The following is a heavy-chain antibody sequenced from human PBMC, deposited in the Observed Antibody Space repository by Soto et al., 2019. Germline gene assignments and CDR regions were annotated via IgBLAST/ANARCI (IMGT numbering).Heavy chain of an antibody. CDR3: ARGRGCSGGSCYYYYYYYMDV. CDR1: GWSFSGYY. Sequence: SETLSLTCAVYGWSFSGYYWRWIRQPPGKGLEWIGEINHSGSTTYNPSLKSRVTIPVDTSKNEFSLKLSSVTAADTAVYYCARGRGCSGGSCYYYYYYYMDVWGKGTTVTVSS. CDR2: INHSGST. D-gene: IGHD2-15*01. V-gene: IGHV4-34*01. J-gene: IGHJ6*03.